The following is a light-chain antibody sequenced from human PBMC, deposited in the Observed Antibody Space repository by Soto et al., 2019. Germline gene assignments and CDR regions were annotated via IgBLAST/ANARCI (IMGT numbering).Light chain of an antibody. CDR3: QQYADLPFT. J-gene: IGKJ3*01. CDR2: DAS. V-gene: IGKV1-33*01. CDR1: QVISNS. Sequence: DIQMTQSPSSLSASVGDRVTITCQASQVISNSLNWYQHKVGKAPKLLIYDASNLETGVPSRFSGSGSGTDFTFTINSLQSADVGTYYCQQYADLPFTFGPGTPVAIK.